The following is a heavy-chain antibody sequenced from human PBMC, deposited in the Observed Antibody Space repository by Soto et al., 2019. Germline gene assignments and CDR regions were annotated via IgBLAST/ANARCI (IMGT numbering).Heavy chain of an antibody. J-gene: IGHJ6*02. CDR1: GGTFSSYA. CDR2: IIPIFGTA. V-gene: IGHV1-69*13. Sequence: GASVKVSCKASGGTFSSYAISWVRQAPGQGLEWMGGIIPIFGTANYAQKFQGRVTITADESTSTAYMELSSLRSEDTAVYYCARAPYYYDSSGYPSYGMDVWGQGTTVTVSS. CDR3: ARAPYYYDSSGYPSYGMDV. D-gene: IGHD3-22*01.